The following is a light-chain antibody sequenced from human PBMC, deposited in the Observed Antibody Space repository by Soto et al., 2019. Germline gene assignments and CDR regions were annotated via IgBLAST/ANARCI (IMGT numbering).Light chain of an antibody. CDR3: QQYNSWPPIT. CDR2: GAS. V-gene: IGKV3-15*01. Sequence: EILRTQSPATLSVSPGERATLSCRATQTVNNKVVWYQHKPGQAPRLLIYGASTRATGIPARFSGSGSGTEFTLSISSLQSEDFAVYYCQQYNSWPPITFGQGTRLEI. CDR1: QTVNNK. J-gene: IGKJ5*01.